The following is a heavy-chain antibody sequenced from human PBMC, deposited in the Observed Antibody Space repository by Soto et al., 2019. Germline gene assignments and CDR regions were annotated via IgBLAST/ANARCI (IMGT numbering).Heavy chain of an antibody. J-gene: IGHJ4*02. CDR3: ATINDFWSGYRY. D-gene: IGHD3-3*01. Sequence: ASVKVSCKVSGYTHTELSMHWVRQAPGKGLEWMGGFDPEDGETIYAQKFQGRVTMTEDTSTDTAYMELSSLRSEDTAVYYCATINDFWSGYRYWGQGTLVTVSS. V-gene: IGHV1-24*01. CDR2: FDPEDGET. CDR1: GYTHTELS.